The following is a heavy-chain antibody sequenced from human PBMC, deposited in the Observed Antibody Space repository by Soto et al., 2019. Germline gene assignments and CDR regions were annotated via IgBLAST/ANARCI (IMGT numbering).Heavy chain of an antibody. V-gene: IGHV4-31*03. CDR3: ARDGRFGETHWFDP. D-gene: IGHD3-10*01. CDR1: GGSISSGGYY. CDR2: IYYSGST. J-gene: IGHJ5*02. Sequence: QVQLQESGPGLVKPSQTLSLTCTVSGGSISSGGYYWSWIRQHPGKGLEWIGYIYYSGSTYYNPSLKSRVTXXVXTXXNQFSLKLSSVTAADTAVYYCARDGRFGETHWFDPWGQGTLVTVSS.